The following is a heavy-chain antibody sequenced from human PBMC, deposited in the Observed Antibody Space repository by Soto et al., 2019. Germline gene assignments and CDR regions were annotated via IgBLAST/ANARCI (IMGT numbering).Heavy chain of an antibody. CDR1: GFTFSSYG. CDR3: ARPLEAGYSSGWLDY. D-gene: IGHD6-19*01. J-gene: IGHJ4*02. CDR2: IWYDGSNK. V-gene: IGHV3-33*01. Sequence: VQLVESGGGVVQPGRSLRLSCAASGFTFSSYGMHWVRQAPGKGLEWVAVIWYDGSNKYYADSVKGRFTISRDNSKNTLYLQMNSLRAEDTAVYYCARPLEAGYSSGWLDYWGQGTLVTVSS.